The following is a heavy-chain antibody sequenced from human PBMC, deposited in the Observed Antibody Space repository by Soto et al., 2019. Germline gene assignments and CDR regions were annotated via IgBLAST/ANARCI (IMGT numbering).Heavy chain of an antibody. CDR2: IYDSGST. D-gene: IGHD6-19*01. CDR3: ARRDIAVAGTGYFDY. Sequence: PSETLSLTCTVSGGSISSYYWSWIRQPPGKGLEWIGYIYDSGSTNYNPSLKSRVTISADTSKNQFSLKLSSVTAADTAVYYCARRDIAVAGTGYFDYWGQGTLVTVS. V-gene: IGHV4-59*01. J-gene: IGHJ4*02. CDR1: GGSISSYY.